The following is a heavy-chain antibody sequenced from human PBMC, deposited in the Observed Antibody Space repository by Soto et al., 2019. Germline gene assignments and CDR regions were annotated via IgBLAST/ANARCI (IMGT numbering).Heavy chain of an antibody. Sequence: AASVKVSCKASGYTFTSYDINWVRQATGQGLEWMGWMNPNSGNTGYAQKFQGRVTMTRNTSISTVYMELSSLRSEDTAVYYCARITTGYSSSWYDPELDPWGQGTLVTVSS. D-gene: IGHD6-13*01. V-gene: IGHV1-8*01. J-gene: IGHJ5*02. CDR1: GYTFTSYD. CDR2: MNPNSGNT. CDR3: ARITTGYSSSWYDPELDP.